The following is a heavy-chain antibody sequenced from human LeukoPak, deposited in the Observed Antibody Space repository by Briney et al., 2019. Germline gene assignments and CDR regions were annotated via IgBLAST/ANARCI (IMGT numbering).Heavy chain of an antibody. CDR3: ARADGGRIDY. CDR1: GYSFTTYY. CDR2: INPSGGST. D-gene: IGHD1-14*01. V-gene: IGHV1-46*01. J-gene: IGHJ4*02. Sequence: ASVKVSCKASGYSFTTYYIHWVRQAPGQGLEWMGVINPSGGSTSFAQKFQGRVTITADKSTSTAYMELSSLRSEDTAVYYCARADGGRIDYWGQGTLVTVSS.